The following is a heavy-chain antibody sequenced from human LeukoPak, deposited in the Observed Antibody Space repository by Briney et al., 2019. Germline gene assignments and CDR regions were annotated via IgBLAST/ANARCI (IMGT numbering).Heavy chain of an antibody. CDR1: GYTFINYG. D-gene: IGHD3-10*01. Sequence: GASVKVSCKASGYTFINYGITCVGQDPGQGLEGMGWISAYNSAYNGNTHYAQKLQGRVTMTTDTSTNTGYMEPRSLRSDDTAVYYRPREYGSGSYTGIDYWSQGTLVTVSP. J-gene: IGHJ4*02. CDR2: ISAYNSAYNGNT. CDR3: PREYGSGSYTGIDY. V-gene: IGHV1-18*01.